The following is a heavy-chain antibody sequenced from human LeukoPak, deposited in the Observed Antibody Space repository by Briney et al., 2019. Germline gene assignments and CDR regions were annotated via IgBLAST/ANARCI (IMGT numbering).Heavy chain of an antibody. CDR2: VIGSGGST. CDR1: GFTFSGYA. V-gene: IGHV3-23*01. Sequence: GGSLRLSCAASGFTFSGYAMSWVRQAPGKGLEWVSGVIGSGGSTYYADSVKGRFTISRDNSKNTLYLQMNSLRAEDTAVYYCAKGRGLTSRWLLYFDYWGQGTLVTVSS. CDR3: AKGRGLTSRWLLYFDY. D-gene: IGHD2-21*02. J-gene: IGHJ4*02.